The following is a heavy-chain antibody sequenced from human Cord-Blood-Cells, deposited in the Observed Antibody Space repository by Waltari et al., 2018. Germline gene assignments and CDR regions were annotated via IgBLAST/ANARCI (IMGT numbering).Heavy chain of an antibody. CDR3: AREKIVVVPAAIFLDY. D-gene: IGHD2-2*01. CDR2: IIPIFVIA. CDR1: GGTFSSYA. V-gene: IGHV1-69*01. J-gene: IGHJ4*02. Sequence: QVQLVQSGAEVKKPGSSVKVSCKASGGTFSSYAIRRVRQAPGQGLEWMGGIIPIFVIANYAQKFQGRVTITADESTSTAYMELSSLRSEDTAVYYCAREKIVVVPAAIFLDYWGQGTLVTVSS.